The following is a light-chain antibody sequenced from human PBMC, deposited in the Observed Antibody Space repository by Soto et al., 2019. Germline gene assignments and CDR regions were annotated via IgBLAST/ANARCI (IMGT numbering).Light chain of an antibody. Sequence: QSALTQPASVSGSPGQSITISCTGTSTDPATYDLVSWYQQHPGKAPQLIIYEVAKRPSGVSARFSGSQSGDTASLAISGLQSEDEADYYCAAWDDSLNGYVFGTGTKVTVL. J-gene: IGLJ1*01. V-gene: IGLV2-14*02. CDR3: AAWDDSLNGYV. CDR2: EVA. CDR1: STDPATYDL.